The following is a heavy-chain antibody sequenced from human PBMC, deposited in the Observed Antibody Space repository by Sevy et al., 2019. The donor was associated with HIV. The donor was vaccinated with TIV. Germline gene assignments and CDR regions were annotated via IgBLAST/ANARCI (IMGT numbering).Heavy chain of an antibody. J-gene: IGHJ6*02. Sequence: SLILSCAASGFPFNDHAMHWVRQVPGKGLEWVSGVSWNSRNIGYADSVKGRFTISRDNANHFLYLEMNSLRPEDTAFYYCAKDINRGCDGINCYPYYYYFYGLDVWGQGTTVTVSS. CDR1: GFPFNDHA. V-gene: IGHV3-9*01. CDR3: AKDINRGCDGINCYPYYYYFYGLDV. CDR2: VSWNSRNI. D-gene: IGHD2-21*01.